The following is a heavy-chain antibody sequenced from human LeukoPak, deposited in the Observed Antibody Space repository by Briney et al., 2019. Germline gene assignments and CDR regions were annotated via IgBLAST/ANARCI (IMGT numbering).Heavy chain of an antibody. CDR2: VTGSGSVTSST. CDR3: AKEGTYNNFWSGSFH. CDR1: GFTFSSFA. D-gene: IGHD3-3*01. V-gene: IGHV3-23*01. J-gene: IGHJ4*02. Sequence: PGGSLRLSCAASGFTFSSFAMSWVRQAPGKGLEWVSSVTGSGSVTSSTYYADSVKGRFTISRDNSKNTLYLQMNSLRAEDTALYYCAKEGTYNNFWSGSFHWGQGALVTVSS.